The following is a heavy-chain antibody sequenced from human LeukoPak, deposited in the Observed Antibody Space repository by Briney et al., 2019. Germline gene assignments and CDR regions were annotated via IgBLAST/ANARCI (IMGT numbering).Heavy chain of an antibody. D-gene: IGHD3-10*01. V-gene: IGHV4-39*01. CDR3: ARAYPKIHPGSGTWTYYFDY. CDR1: GGSIGSSSFY. CDR2: IYYSGST. Sequence: SETLSLTCTVSGGSIGSSSFYWGWIRQPPGKGLEWIGNIYYSGSTYYNPSLSSRLTVSIDTSKDQFSLILRSVTATDTAVYYCARAYPKIHPGSGTWTYYFDYWGQGALVTVSS. J-gene: IGHJ4*02.